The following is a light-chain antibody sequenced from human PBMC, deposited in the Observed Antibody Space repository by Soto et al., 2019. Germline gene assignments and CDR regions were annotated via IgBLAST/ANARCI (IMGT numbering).Light chain of an antibody. Sequence: EIVLTQSPGTLSLSPGERATLSCRASQSVGRDYLAWFQQKPGQPPRLLICDASSRATGIPDRFSGSGSETDFTLTISRLEPEDFAVYYCQQYAASPITFGQGTRLEIK. CDR2: DAS. J-gene: IGKJ5*01. CDR1: QSVGRDY. V-gene: IGKV3-20*01. CDR3: QQYAASPIT.